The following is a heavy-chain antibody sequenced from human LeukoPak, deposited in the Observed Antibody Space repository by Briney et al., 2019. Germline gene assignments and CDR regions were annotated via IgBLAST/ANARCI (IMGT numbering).Heavy chain of an antibody. D-gene: IGHD6-13*01. V-gene: IGHV3-23*01. CDR1: GFTFSSYA. J-gene: IGHJ4*02. CDR3: AKARGSSWYYFDY. Sequence: GGSLILSCAASGFTFSSYAMSWVRQAPGEGLEWVSAISGSGGSTYYADSVKGRFTISRDNSKNTLYLQMNSLRAEDTAVYYCAKARGSSWYYFDYWGQGTLVTVSS. CDR2: ISGSGGST.